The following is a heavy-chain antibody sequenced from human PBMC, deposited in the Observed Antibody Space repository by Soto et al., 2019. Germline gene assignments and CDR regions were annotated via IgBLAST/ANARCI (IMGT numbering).Heavy chain of an antibody. CDR3: AKLTRKFYDSSGYPFFDY. CDR2: ISGSGGST. J-gene: IGHJ4*02. V-gene: IGHV3-23*01. CDR1: GFTFSSYA. D-gene: IGHD3-22*01. Sequence: GGSLRLSCAASGFTFSSYAMSWVRQAPGKGQEWVSAISGSGGSTYYADSVKGRFTISRDNSKNTLYLQMNSLRAEDTAVYYCAKLTRKFYDSSGYPFFDYWGQGTLVTVSS.